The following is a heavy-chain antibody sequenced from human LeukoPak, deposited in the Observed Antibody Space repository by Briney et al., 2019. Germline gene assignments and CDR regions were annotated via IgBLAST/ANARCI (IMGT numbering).Heavy chain of an antibody. D-gene: IGHD1-26*01. Sequence: GGSLRLSCAASGFTFSSYSMNWVRQAPGKGLEWVSSISSSSSYIYYADSVKGRFTISRDNVKNSLYLQMNSLRAEDTAVYFCASDGRSGSYVNWFDPWGQGTLVTVSS. V-gene: IGHV3-21*01. CDR2: ISSSSSYI. CDR1: GFTFSSYS. J-gene: IGHJ5*02. CDR3: ASDGRSGSYVNWFDP.